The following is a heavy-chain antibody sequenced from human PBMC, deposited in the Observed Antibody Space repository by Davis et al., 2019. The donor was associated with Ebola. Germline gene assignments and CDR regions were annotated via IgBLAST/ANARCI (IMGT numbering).Heavy chain of an antibody. D-gene: IGHD1-26*01. CDR3: ASRGVGATRV. J-gene: IGHJ4*02. CDR2: IKQDGSEK. V-gene: IGHV3-7*01. Sequence: GESLKISCAASGFTFSSNWMSWVRQAPGQGLEWVANIKQDGSEKYYVDSVKGRFTISRDNAKNSLYLQMNSLRAEDTAVYYCASRGVGATRVWGQGTLVTVSS. CDR1: GFTFSSNW.